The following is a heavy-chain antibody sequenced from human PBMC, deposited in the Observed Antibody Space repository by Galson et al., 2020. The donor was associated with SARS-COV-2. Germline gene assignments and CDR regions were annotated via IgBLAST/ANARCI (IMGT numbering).Heavy chain of an antibody. D-gene: IGHD3-9*01. CDR3: ARQGVGDYDSLTGYVEAAFDI. V-gene: IGHV4-59*08. J-gene: IGHJ3*02. Sequence: ETSETLSPTCTVSGGSISCYYWSWIRQPPGKGLEWIGYIYYSGSTTYNPSLKSRAPIPVDTSKNQFSLKLSSVTAADTAVYYCARQGVGDYDSLTGYVEAAFDIWGQGTMVTISS. CDR2: IYYSGST. CDR1: GGSISCYY.